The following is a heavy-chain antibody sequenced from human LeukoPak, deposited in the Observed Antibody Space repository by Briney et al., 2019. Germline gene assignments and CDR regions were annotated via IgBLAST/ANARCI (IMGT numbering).Heavy chain of an antibody. D-gene: IGHD6-19*01. CDR3: ARSSIGPGCSSGWYGYIDY. J-gene: IGHJ4*02. V-gene: IGHV5-51*01. CDR2: IYPGDSDT. CDR1: GYSFTSYW. Sequence: GESLKISCKGSGYSFTSYWIGWVRQMPGKGLEWMGIIYPGDSDTRYSPSFQGQVTISADKSISTAYPQWSSLKASDTAMYYCARSSIGPGCSSGWYGYIDYWGQGTLVTVSS.